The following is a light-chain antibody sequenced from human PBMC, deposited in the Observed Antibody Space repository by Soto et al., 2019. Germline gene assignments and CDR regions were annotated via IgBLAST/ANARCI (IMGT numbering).Light chain of an antibody. CDR1: SSDIGGYNF. Sequence: SALTQPASVSGSPGQSITISCTGTSSDIGGYNFVSWYQHHPGKAPKLMIYEVNNRPSGVSSRFSGSKSGNTASLTISGLQTEDEADYYCISFTTSSTLVVFGGGTKLTVL. V-gene: IGLV2-14*01. CDR3: ISFTTSSTLVV. CDR2: EVN. J-gene: IGLJ2*01.